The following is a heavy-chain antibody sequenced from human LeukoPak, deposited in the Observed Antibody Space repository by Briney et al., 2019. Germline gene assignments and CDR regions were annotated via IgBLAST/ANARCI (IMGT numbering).Heavy chain of an antibody. CDR1: GGSISSHY. V-gene: IGHV4-59*11. CDR2: IYYSGNT. CDR3: ARGSGWYYY. Sequence: SETLSLTCTVSGGSISSHYWSWVRQPPGKGLEWIGYIYYSGNTNYNASLKSRVTISVDTSKNQFSLSLTSVTAADTAVYYCARGSGWYYYWGQGTLVTVSS. D-gene: IGHD6-19*01. J-gene: IGHJ4*02.